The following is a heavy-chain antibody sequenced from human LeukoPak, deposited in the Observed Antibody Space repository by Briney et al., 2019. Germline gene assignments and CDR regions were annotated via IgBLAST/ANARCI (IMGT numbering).Heavy chain of an antibody. J-gene: IGHJ4*02. CDR3: AKDLVGRYYYDSSGPDY. V-gene: IGHV3-23*01. D-gene: IGHD3-22*01. CDR2: ISGSGGST. CDR1: GFTFSSYA. Sequence: KTGGSLRLSCAASGFTFSSYAMSWVRQAPGKGLEWVSAISGSGGSTYYADSVKGRFTISRDNSKNTLYLQMNSLRAEDTAVYYCAKDLVGRYYYDSSGPDYWGQGTLVTVSS.